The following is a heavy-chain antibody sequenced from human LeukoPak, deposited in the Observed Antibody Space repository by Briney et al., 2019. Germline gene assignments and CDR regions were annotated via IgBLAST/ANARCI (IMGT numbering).Heavy chain of an antibody. CDR1: GHTFTHYG. J-gene: IGHJ4*02. CDR2: ISGYNGDT. V-gene: IGHV1-18*01. CDR3: ARDPTNTSGRYVYFDY. D-gene: IGHD6-19*01. Sequence: GASVKVSCKTFGHTFTHYGFSWVRQAPGQGLEWMGWISGYNGDTHYAQNLQGRVTLTSDTSTSTVYMELRSLRSDGTAVYYCARDPTNTSGRYVYFDYWGQGTLVTVSS.